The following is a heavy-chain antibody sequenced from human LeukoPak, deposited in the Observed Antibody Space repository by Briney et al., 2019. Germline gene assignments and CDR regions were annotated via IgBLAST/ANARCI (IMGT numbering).Heavy chain of an antibody. J-gene: IGHJ4*02. CDR3: AREDIVLMVYAPRGYYFDY. Sequence: PSEALSLTCAVSGYSISSGYYWGWIRQPPGKGLEWIGSIYHSGSTYYNPSLKSRVTISVDTTKNQFSLKLSSVTAADTAVYYCAREDIVLMVYAPRGYYFDYWGQGTLVTVSS. V-gene: IGHV4-38-2*02. CDR2: IYHSGST. D-gene: IGHD2-8*01. CDR1: GYSISSGYY.